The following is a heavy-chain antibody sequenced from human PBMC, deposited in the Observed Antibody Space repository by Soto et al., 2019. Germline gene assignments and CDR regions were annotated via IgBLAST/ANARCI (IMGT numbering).Heavy chain of an antibody. D-gene: IGHD5-18*01. CDR2: ISSSGSTI. Sequence: QVQLVESGGGLVKPGGSLRLSCAASGFTFSDYHMSWIRQAPGKGLEWVSYISSSGSTIYYADSVKGRFTISRDHTKNSLYLQMSSLRAEDTDVYYCARVRYTYGYGFDYWGQGTLVPVSS. V-gene: IGHV3-11*01. J-gene: IGHJ4*02. CDR1: GFTFSDYH. CDR3: ARVRYTYGYGFDY.